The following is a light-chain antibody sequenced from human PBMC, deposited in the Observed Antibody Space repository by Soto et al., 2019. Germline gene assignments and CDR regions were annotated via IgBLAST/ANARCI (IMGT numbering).Light chain of an antibody. Sequence: DIQMTQSPSTLSASVGEGVTITGRASQRISTWLAWYQQKPGKAPKLLISDDSSLETGVPSRFSGSGSGTEFTLTINNLQPDDFATYYCQQYKSYWTVGQGTQVEIK. CDR2: DDS. CDR3: QQYKSYWT. CDR1: QRISTW. J-gene: IGKJ1*01. V-gene: IGKV1-5*01.